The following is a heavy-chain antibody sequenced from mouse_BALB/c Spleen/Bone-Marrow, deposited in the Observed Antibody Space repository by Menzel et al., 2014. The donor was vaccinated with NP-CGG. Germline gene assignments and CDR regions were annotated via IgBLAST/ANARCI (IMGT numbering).Heavy chain of an antibody. CDR1: GFDFSRYW. V-gene: IGHV4-1*02. J-gene: IGHJ3*01. D-gene: IGHD2-2*01. CDR2: INPGSSTI. CDR3: ARRGGYFAY. Sequence: EVQVVESGGGLVQPGGSLKLSCAASGFDFSRYWMSWVRQAPGKGLEWIGEINPGSSTINYTPSLKDKFIISRDNAKNTLYLQMSKVRSEDTALYYCARRGGYFAYWGQGTLVTVSA.